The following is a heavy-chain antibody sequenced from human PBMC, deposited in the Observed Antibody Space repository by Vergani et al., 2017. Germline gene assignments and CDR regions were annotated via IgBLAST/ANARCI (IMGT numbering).Heavy chain of an antibody. CDR2: IYRTGRT. J-gene: IGHJ5*02. D-gene: IGHD2-2*01. CDR3: ARDCSSTSCEYKGFDP. Sequence: QVQLQESGPGLVKPSETLSLTCAVSGFSIDNGYYWDWIRQPPGKGLEWIGSIYRTGRTHFNPSLKSRVTISVDTSKNQFSLKLSSVTAADTAVYYCARDCSSTSCEYKGFDPWGQGTLVTVSS. CDR1: GFSIDNGYY. V-gene: IGHV4-38-2*02.